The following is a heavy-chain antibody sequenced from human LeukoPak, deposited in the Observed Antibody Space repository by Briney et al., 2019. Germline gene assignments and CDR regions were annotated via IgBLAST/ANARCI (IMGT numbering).Heavy chain of an antibody. V-gene: IGHV3-30*03. CDR2: ISYDGSNK. CDR3: ARDRIGFRIGMVDY. J-gene: IGHJ4*02. D-gene: IGHD2-15*01. Sequence: GGSLRLSCAASGFTFSSYGMHWVRQAPGKGLEWVAVISYDGSNKYYADSVKGRFTISRDNSKNTLYLQMNSLRAEDTAVYYCARDRIGFRIGMVDYWGQGTLVTVSS. CDR1: GFTFSSYG.